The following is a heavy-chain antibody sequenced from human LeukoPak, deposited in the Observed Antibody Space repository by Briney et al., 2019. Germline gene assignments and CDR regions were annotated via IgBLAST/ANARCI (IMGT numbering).Heavy chain of an antibody. CDR2: IYYSGST. CDR3: ARFIVGATNGLDY. V-gene: IGHV4-59*01. D-gene: IGHD1-26*01. CDR1: GGSISSYY. Sequence: PSETLSLTCTVSGGSISSYYWSWTRQPPGKGLEWIGYIYYSGSTNYNPSLKSRVTISVDTSKNQFSLKLSSVTAADTAVYYCARFIVGATNGLDYWGQGTLVTVSS. J-gene: IGHJ4*02.